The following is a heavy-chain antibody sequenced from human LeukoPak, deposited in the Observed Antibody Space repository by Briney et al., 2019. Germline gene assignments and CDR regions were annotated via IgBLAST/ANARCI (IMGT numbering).Heavy chain of an antibody. CDR1: GFTFSRYW. Sequence: GGSLRLSCAASGFTFSRYWMSWVRQAPGKGLEWVANINQDGSVIYYVDSVKGRFIISRDNAKNSLSLQMNSLSAEDTAVYYCVRLRRNSASGGFYYYYDYWGQGILVTVSS. D-gene: IGHD3-22*01. CDR3: VRLRRNSASGGFYYYYDY. V-gene: IGHV3-7*01. J-gene: IGHJ4*02. CDR2: INQDGSVI.